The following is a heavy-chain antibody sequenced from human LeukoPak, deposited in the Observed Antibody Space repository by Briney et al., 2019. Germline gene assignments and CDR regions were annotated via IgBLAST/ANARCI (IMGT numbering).Heavy chain of an antibody. D-gene: IGHD6-13*01. CDR1: GYTFTSYD. Sequence: ASVKVSCKASGYTFTSYDINWVRQATGQGLEWMGWMNPNSGNTGYAQKFQGRVTMTRNTSISTAYMELSSLRSEDTAVYYCARAAAAGIMMGYWGQGTLVTVSS. CDR3: ARAAAAGIMMGY. J-gene: IGHJ4*02. V-gene: IGHV1-8*01. CDR2: MNPNSGNT.